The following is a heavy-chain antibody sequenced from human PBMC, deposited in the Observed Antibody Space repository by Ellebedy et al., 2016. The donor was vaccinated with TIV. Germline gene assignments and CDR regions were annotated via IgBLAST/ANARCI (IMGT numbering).Heavy chain of an antibody. J-gene: IGHJ4*02. V-gene: IGHV3-30*04. Sequence: GESLKISCAASGFTFNTHAMHWVRQAPGKGLEWVTFVTSGGEQEYYADSVKGRFTISRDNSKNTVYIQMDGLRVDDTAVYYCAGDRDTTGFVYWGQGTLVTVSS. CDR2: VTSGGEQE. D-gene: IGHD1-1*01. CDR1: GFTFNTHA. CDR3: AGDRDTTGFVY.